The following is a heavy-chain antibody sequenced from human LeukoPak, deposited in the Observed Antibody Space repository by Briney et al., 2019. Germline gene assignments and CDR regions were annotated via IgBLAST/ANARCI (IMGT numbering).Heavy chain of an antibody. CDR1: GFTFSSYW. J-gene: IGHJ4*02. CDR2: IKQDGSEK. D-gene: IGHD6-19*01. CDR3: ARDSLGIAVAGPFDY. V-gene: IGHV3-7*01. Sequence: PGGSLRLSCAVSGFTFSSYWMSWVRQAPGKGPEWVANIKQDGSEKYYVDSVKGRFTISRDNAKNALYLQMNRLRAEDTAVYYCARDSLGIAVAGPFDYWGQGTLVTVSS.